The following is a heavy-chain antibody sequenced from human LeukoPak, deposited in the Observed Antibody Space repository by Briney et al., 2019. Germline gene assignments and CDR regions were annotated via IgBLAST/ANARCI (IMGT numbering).Heavy chain of an antibody. D-gene: IGHD3-10*01. CDR2: IYSGDST. J-gene: IGHJ4*02. Sequence: GGSLRLSCAASGFTVSGDSMSWVRQAPGKGLEWVSLIYSGDSTYYADSVKGRFTISRDNSKNTLYLQMNSLRAEDMAMYYCATVSGGDYFDYWGQGTLVTVSS. V-gene: IGHV3-53*01. CDR3: ATVSGGDYFDY. CDR1: GFTVSGDS.